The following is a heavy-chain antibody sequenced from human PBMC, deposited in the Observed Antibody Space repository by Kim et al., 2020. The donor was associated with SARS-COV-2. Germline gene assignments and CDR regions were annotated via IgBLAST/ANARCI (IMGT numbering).Heavy chain of an antibody. CDR1: GFTFSSYA. D-gene: IGHD7-27*01. V-gene: IGHV3-23*01. CDR2: ISGSGGST. CDR3: AKAQWTGGGRPYYYYYGMDV. Sequence: GGSLRLSCAASGFTFSSYAMSWVRQAPGKGLKWVSAISGSGGSTYYADSVKGRFTISRDNSKNTLYLQMNSLRAEDTAVYYCAKAQWTGGGRPYYYYYGMDVWGQGTTVTVSS. J-gene: IGHJ6*02.